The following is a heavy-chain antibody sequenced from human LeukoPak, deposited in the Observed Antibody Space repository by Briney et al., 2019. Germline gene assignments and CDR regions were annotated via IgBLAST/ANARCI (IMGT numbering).Heavy chain of an antibody. J-gene: IGHJ4*02. CDR3: AVSDIVVAPAAMYYFDY. Sequence: SVKVSCKASGGTFSSYAISWVRQAPGQGLEWMGGIIPIFGTANYAQKFQGRVTITADESTSTAYMELSSLRSEDTAVYYCAVSDIVVAPAAMYYFDYWGQGTLVTVSS. V-gene: IGHV1-69*13. CDR1: GGTFSSYA. CDR2: IIPIFGTA. D-gene: IGHD2-2*01.